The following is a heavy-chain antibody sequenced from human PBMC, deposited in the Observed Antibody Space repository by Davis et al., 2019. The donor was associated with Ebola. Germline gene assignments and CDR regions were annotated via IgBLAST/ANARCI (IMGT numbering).Heavy chain of an antibody. D-gene: IGHD3-3*01. Sequence: ASVKVSCKTSGYTFTSYGISWVRQAPGQGLEWMGWISAYNGNTNYAQKLQGRVTMTTDTSTSTAYMELRSLRSDDTAVYYCARLRITIFGVVIPNWFDPWGQGTLVTVSS. V-gene: IGHV1-18*01. CDR1: GYTFTSYG. J-gene: IGHJ5*02. CDR3: ARLRITIFGVVIPNWFDP. CDR2: ISAYNGNT.